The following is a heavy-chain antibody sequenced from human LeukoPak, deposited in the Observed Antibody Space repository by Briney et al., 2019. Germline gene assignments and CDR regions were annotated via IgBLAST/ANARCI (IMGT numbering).Heavy chain of an antibody. CDR2: ISSTSTSI. CDR1: GFTFSTYN. J-gene: IGHJ4*02. D-gene: IGHD1-20*01. V-gene: IGHV3-21*01. CDR3: ARLITGTHYFGS. Sequence: GGSLRLSCAASGFTFSTYNMNWVRQAPGKGLEWVSSISSTSTSIYYADSVKGRFTISRDNGKNSLYLQMDSLRAEDTAVYYCARLITGTHYFGSWGQGTLVTVSS.